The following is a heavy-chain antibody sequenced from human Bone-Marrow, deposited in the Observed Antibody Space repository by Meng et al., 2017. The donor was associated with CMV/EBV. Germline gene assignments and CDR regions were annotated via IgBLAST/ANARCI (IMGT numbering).Heavy chain of an antibody. Sequence: TLSLTCAVYGGSFSGYYWSWILQPPGKELEWIGEINHSGSTNYNPSLKSRVTISVDTSKNQFSLKLSSVTAADTAVYYCARGYYFDYWGQGTLVTVSS. V-gene: IGHV4-34*01. CDR3: ARGYYFDY. CDR1: GGSFSGYY. J-gene: IGHJ4*02. CDR2: INHSGST.